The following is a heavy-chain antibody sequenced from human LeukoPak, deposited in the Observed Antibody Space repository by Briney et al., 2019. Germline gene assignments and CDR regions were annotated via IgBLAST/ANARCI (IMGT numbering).Heavy chain of an antibody. CDR1: GGSVSSGSYY. Sequence: PSETLSLTCTVSGGSVSSGSYYWSWIRQPPGKGLEWIGYIYYSGSTNYNPSLKSRVTISVDTSKNQFSLKLSSVTAADTAVYYCARLGDILTGYYFDYWGQGTLVTVSS. V-gene: IGHV4-61*01. CDR3: ARLGDILTGYYFDY. J-gene: IGHJ4*02. CDR2: IYYSGST. D-gene: IGHD3-9*01.